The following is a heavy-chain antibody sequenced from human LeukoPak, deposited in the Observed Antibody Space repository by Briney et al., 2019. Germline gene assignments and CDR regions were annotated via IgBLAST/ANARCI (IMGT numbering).Heavy chain of an antibody. CDR1: GYTFTGYY. CDR3: ARGRRPNFGDV. CDR2: INRNSGGT. V-gene: IGHV1-2*02. Sequence: ASVKVSCKASGYTFTGYYMHWVRQAPGQGLEWMGWINRNSGGTNYAKKLQGRVTITRNTSISTAYMELSSLSSADTAVYYCARGRRPNFGDVWGKGTTVTISS. D-gene: IGHD1-1*01. J-gene: IGHJ6*04.